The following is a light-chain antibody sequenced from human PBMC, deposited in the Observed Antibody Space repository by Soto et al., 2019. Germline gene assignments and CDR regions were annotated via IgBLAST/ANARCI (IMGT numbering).Light chain of an antibody. V-gene: IGKV3-11*01. J-gene: IGKJ4*01. CDR1: QSASSS. CDR2: DAS. Sequence: EIVLTQSPATLSLSPGEGATLSCRASQSASSSLAWYQQKPGQAPRLLIYDASIRATGIPARFSGSGSGTDFTLTISSLEPEDCAVYYCQQRSNWPAFGGGTKVEIK. CDR3: QQRSNWPA.